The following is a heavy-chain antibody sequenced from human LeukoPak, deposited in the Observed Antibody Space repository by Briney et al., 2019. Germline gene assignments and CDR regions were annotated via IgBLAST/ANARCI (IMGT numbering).Heavy chain of an antibody. V-gene: IGHV3-23*01. Sequence: GGSLRLSCAASGFTFSSYSMTWVRQAPGKGLEWVSGISGSGSTYYADSVGGRFTISRDNSKNTLYLQMNSLRAEDTAVYYCAKEPPYCGGDCYFLLDYWGQGTLVTVSS. CDR2: ISGSGST. D-gene: IGHD2-21*02. J-gene: IGHJ4*02. CDR3: AKEPPYCGGDCYFLLDY. CDR1: GFTFSSYS.